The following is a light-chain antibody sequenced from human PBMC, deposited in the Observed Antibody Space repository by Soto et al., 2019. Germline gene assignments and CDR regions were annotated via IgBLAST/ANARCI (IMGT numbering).Light chain of an antibody. J-gene: IGKJ3*01. Sequence: DIQMTQSPPSLSASVGDRVTITCRATQGINNYLAWFQQKPGKAPKSLIYAASTLQSGVSSRFSGTGSGTYFTLTITSLQPEDVATYYCQQYHISPFTFGPGTTVAIQ. CDR2: AAS. CDR3: QQYHISPFT. CDR1: QGINNY. V-gene: IGKV1-16*01.